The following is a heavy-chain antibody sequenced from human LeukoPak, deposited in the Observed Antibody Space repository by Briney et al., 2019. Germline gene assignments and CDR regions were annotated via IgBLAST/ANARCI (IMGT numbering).Heavy chain of an antibody. J-gene: IGHJ4*02. D-gene: IGHD3-10*01. CDR3: AKEVWFGELSHFDY. CDR2: ISGSGGST. V-gene: IGHV3-23*01. CDR1: GFTFSSYA. Sequence: PGGSLRLSCAASGFTFSSYAMSWVRQTPGKWLDWVSAISGSGGSTYYADSVKCRFTISRDNSKNTLYLQMNSLRAEDTAVYYCAKEVWFGELSHFDYWGQGTLVTVSS.